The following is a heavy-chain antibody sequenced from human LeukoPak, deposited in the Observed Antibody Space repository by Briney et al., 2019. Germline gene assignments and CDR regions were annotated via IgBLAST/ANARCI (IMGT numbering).Heavy chain of an antibody. CDR1: GFTFSNAW. CDR3: TTDDYGDYPLFDY. D-gene: IGHD4-17*01. V-gene: IGHV3-15*01. CDR2: IKSKTDGGTT. J-gene: IGHJ4*02. Sequence: GGSLRLSCAATGFTFSNAWMSWVRQAPGKGQEWVGRIKSKTDGGTTDYAAPVKGRFTSSRDDSKNTLYLQMNSLKTEDTAVYYCTTDDYGDYPLFDYWGQGTLVTVSS.